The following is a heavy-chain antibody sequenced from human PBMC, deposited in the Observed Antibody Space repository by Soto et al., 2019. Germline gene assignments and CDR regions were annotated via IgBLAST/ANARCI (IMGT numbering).Heavy chain of an antibody. D-gene: IGHD5-12*01. Sequence: QLQLQESGPGLVKPSQTLSLTCAVSGGSISSGGYSWSWIRQPPGKGLEWIGYIYQSGSTYYNPSLKSRVTISVDRSKNQYFPKLRSAAAAETAVYYCAAGGGLPRYYWGQGTLVTVSS. CDR2: IYQSGST. CDR3: AAGGGLPRYY. V-gene: IGHV4-30-2*01. J-gene: IGHJ4*02. CDR1: GGSISSGGYS.